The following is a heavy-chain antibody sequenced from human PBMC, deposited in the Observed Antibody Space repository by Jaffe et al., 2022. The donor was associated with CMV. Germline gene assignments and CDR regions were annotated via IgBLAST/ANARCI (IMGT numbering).Heavy chain of an antibody. D-gene: IGHD2-15*01. CDR1: GGSFSGYY. CDR2: INHSGST. J-gene: IGHJ5*02. Sequence: QVQLQQWGAGLLKPSETLSLTCAVYGGSFSGYYWSWIRQPPGKGLEWIGEINHSGSTNYNPSLKSRVTISVDTSKNQFSLKLSSVTAADTAVYYCASLPLMGVYGGITNWFDPWGQGTLVTVSS. CDR3: ASLPLMGVYGGITNWFDP. V-gene: IGHV4-34*01.